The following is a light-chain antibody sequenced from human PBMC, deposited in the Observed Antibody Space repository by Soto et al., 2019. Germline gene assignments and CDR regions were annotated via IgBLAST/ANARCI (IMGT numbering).Light chain of an antibody. CDR1: QSISMY. CDR2: AAS. V-gene: IGKV1-39*01. Sequence: DIQMTQSPSSLSASVGDRVTITCRASQSISMYLNWYQHKPGKAPKLLIYAASSLQSGVPSRFSGSGSGTDFTLTISSLQPEDFATYYCQQSFTARITFGPGTKVDIK. J-gene: IGKJ3*01. CDR3: QQSFTARIT.